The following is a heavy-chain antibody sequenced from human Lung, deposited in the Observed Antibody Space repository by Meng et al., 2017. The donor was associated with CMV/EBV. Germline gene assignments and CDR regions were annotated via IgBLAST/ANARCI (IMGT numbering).Heavy chain of an antibody. V-gene: IGHV1-69*10. Sequence: SLKLSCKPSGGTFSSYAISWVRQTRGHRLESMRGIIPILGIANYAQKFQGGVTITADKSTSTAYMELSSLRSEDTAVYYRASYRITIFGRPPYHYYGMDVWGQGTXVTVSS. J-gene: IGHJ6*02. CDR2: IIPILGIA. CDR3: ASYRITIFGRPPYHYYGMDV. D-gene: IGHD3-3*01. CDR1: GGTFSSYA.